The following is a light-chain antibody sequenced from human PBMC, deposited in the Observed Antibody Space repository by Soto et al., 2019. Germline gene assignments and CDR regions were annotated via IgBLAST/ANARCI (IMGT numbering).Light chain of an antibody. J-gene: IGKJ2*01. Sequence: DIQMTQSPSTLSASVGDRVTITCRASQSISSWLAWYQQKPGKAPKLLVYKASSLESGVPSRFSGSGSGTEFSLTIRSLQPDDFATYYCQQYTSYSPYPFAQGPKLEIQ. CDR3: QQYTSYSPYP. CDR2: KAS. V-gene: IGKV1-5*03. CDR1: QSISSW.